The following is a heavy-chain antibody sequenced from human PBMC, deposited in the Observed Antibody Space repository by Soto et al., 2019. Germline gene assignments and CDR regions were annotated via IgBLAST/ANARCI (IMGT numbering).Heavy chain of an antibody. J-gene: IGHJ4*02. CDR1: GGSISSSSYY. V-gene: IGHV4-39*01. Sequence: PSETLSLTCTVSGGSISSSSYYWGWIRQPPGKGLEWIGSIYYSGSTYYNPSLKSRVTISVDTSKNQFPLKLSSVTAADTAVYYCARHHIMITFGGVIGIGYFDYWGQGTLVTVS. D-gene: IGHD3-16*02. CDR2: IYYSGST. CDR3: ARHHIMITFGGVIGIGYFDY.